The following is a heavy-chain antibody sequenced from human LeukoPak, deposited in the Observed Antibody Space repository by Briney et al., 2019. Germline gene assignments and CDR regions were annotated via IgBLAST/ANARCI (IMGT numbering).Heavy chain of an antibody. D-gene: IGHD3-10*01. J-gene: IGHJ3*01. CDR2: IYPGDSDT. CDR3: AKHRGRGRDASDV. CDR1: GYSFTTYW. Sequence: GESLKISCKGSGYSFTTYWIGWVRQMPGKGLEWMGIIYPGDSDTTYSPSFQGQVTISADKSISTVYLQWSSLKASDTAMYYCAKHRGRGRDASDVWGQGTMVIVSS. V-gene: IGHV5-51*01.